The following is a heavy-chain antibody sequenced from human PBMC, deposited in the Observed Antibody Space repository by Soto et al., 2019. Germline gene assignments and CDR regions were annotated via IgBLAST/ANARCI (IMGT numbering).Heavy chain of an antibody. Sequence: ASVKAFCKASGYLFTAYSSHWRRQAPAQGLEWLGWISPNPGDTIYAQNFQDRVTMTCDTSVSTAYLALSSLTSDDTALYHCAREASAVVSLDYWGQGTLVTVSS. J-gene: IGHJ4*02. CDR1: GYLFTAYS. V-gene: IGHV1-2*02. D-gene: IGHD2-15*01. CDR3: AREASAVVSLDY. CDR2: ISPNPGDT.